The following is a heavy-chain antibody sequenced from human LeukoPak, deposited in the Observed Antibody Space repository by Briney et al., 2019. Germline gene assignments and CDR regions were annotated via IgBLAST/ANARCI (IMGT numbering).Heavy chain of an antibody. D-gene: IGHD2-2*01. CDR3: ARELGDSTSDAFDI. Sequence: SETLSLTCTVSGGSIINYHWSWIRQPPGKGLEWIGYIYYSGSTNYNPSLKSRVTISVDTSQNQFSLKLSSVTAADTAVYYCARELGDSTSDAFDIWGQGTMVTVSS. V-gene: IGHV4-59*01. CDR1: GGSIINYH. CDR2: IYYSGST. J-gene: IGHJ3*02.